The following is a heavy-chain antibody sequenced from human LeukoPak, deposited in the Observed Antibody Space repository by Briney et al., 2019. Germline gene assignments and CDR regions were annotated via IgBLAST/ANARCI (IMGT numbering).Heavy chain of an antibody. J-gene: IGHJ6*02. Sequence: NPSQTLSLTCAVSGGSISSGGYSWSWIRHPPGKGLEWIGYIYHSGSTYYNPSLKSRVTISVDRSKNQFSLKLSSVTAADTAVYYCARGYGDYYYYYGMDVWGQGTTVTVSS. CDR1: GGSISSGGYS. CDR3: ARGYGDYYYYYGMDV. V-gene: IGHV4-30-2*01. CDR2: IYHSGST. D-gene: IGHD4-17*01.